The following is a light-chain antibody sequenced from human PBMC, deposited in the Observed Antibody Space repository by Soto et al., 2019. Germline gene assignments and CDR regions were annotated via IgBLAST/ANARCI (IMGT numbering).Light chain of an antibody. J-gene: IGKJ2*01. CDR3: QQYNSWPPDT. V-gene: IGKV3-15*01. CDR1: QSVNSN. CDR2: GAS. Sequence: EIAMTQSPATLSVSPGERGTLSCRASQSVNSNLAWYQQKPGQAPRLLLYGASTRATGVPARFSGSASGTEFALTISSLQSEDFAVYYCQQYNSWPPDTFGQGTKLEIK.